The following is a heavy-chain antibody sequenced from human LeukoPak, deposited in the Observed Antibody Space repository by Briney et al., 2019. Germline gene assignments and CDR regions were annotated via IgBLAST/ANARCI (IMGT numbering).Heavy chain of an antibody. D-gene: IGHD3-22*01. J-gene: IGHJ4*02. CDR2: ISGDGGST. CDR3: AKDDRYDSSGYNDY. CDR1: GFTFDDYA. Sequence: PGGSLRLSCAASGFTFDDYAMHWVRQALGKGLNWVSLISGDGGSTYYADSVKGRFTISRDNSKNSLYLQMNSLRTEDTALYYCAKDDRYDSSGYNDYWGQGTLVTVCS. V-gene: IGHV3-43*02.